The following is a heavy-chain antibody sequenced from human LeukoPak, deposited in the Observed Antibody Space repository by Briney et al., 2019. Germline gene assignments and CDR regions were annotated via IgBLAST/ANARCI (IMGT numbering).Heavy chain of an antibody. CDR3: AKSPERYYYDSTGYFEY. CDR2: ISGSGGST. V-gene: IGHV3-23*01. CDR1: GFTFSSYA. J-gene: IGHJ4*02. Sequence: GGSLRLSCAASGFTFSSYAMSWVRQAPGKGLEWVSGISGSGGSTYYADSVKGRFTISRDNLKNTLYLQMNRLRAEETALYYCAKSPERYYYDSTGYFEYWGQGTLVTVSS. D-gene: IGHD3-22*01.